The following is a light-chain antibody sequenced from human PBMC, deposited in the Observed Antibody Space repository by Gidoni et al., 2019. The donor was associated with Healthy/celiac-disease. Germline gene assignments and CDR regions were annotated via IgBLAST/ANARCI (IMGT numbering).Light chain of an antibody. CDR3: QQYDNLPLT. V-gene: IGKV1-33*01. CDR2: NAS. J-gene: IGKJ4*01. Sequence: DTKMTQSPSSLSASLGDRVTITYQASQDISNYLNWYQQKPGKAPKLLIYNASNLETGVPSRFSGSGSGTDFTFTISSLQPEDIATYYCQQYDNLPLTFGGGTKVEIK. CDR1: QDISNY.